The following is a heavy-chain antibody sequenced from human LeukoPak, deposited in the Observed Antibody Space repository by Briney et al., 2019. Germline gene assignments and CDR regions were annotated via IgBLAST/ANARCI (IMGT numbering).Heavy chain of an antibody. D-gene: IGHD3-10*02. CDR3: ARGVPNYYYYYMDV. CDR2: ISAYNGNT. J-gene: IGHJ6*03. V-gene: IGHV1-18*01. Sequence: ASVKVSCKASGYTFTNYGISWVRQAPGQGLEWMGWISAYNGNTNYAQKLQGRVTMTTDTSTSTAYMELRSLRSDDTAVYYCARGVPNYYYYYMDVWGKGTTVTISS. CDR1: GYTFTNYG.